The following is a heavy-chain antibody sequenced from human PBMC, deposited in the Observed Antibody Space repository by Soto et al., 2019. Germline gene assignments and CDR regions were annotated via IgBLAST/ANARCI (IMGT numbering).Heavy chain of an antibody. D-gene: IGHD2-21*01. CDR1: GFTFSSYA. CDR2: ISYDGSNK. J-gene: IGHJ3*02. V-gene: IGHV3-30-3*01. Sequence: GGSLRLSCAASGFTFSSYAMHWVRQAPGKGLEWVAVISYDGSNKYYADSVKGRFTISRDNSKNTLYLQMNSLRAEDTAVYYCARSLKGEAAFDIWGQGTMVTVSS. CDR3: ARSLKGEAAFDI.